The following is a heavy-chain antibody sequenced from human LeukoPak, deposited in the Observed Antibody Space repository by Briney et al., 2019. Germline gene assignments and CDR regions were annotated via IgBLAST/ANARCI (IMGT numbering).Heavy chain of an antibody. J-gene: IGHJ6*03. CDR3: ARGPLVQYYYYYYYMDV. CDR1: GGSFSGYY. D-gene: IGHD6-6*01. V-gene: IGHV4-34*01. Sequence: SETLSLTCAVYGGSFSGYYWSWIRQPPGKGLKWIGEINHSGSTNYNPSLKSRVTISVDTSKNQFSLKLSSVTAADTAVYYCARGPLVQYYYYYYYMDVWGKGTTVTVSS. CDR2: INHSGST.